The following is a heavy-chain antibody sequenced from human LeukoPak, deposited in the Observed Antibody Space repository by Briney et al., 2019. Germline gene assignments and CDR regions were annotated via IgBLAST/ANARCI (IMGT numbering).Heavy chain of an antibody. V-gene: IGHV1-8*03. Sequence: GASVKVSCKASGYTFTSYDINWVRQATGQGLEWMGWMNPNSGNTGYAQKFQGRVTITRNTSISTAYMGLSSLRSEDTAVYYCARDLLYGDYGEVAFDIWGQGTTVTVSS. CDR3: ARDLLYGDYGEVAFDI. D-gene: IGHD4-17*01. J-gene: IGHJ3*02. CDR1: GYTFTSYD. CDR2: MNPNSGNT.